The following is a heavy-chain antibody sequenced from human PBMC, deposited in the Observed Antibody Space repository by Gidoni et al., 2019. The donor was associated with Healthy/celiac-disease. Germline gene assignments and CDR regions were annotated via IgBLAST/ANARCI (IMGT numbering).Heavy chain of an antibody. CDR3: ASQVRITGTTRKGWFDP. D-gene: IGHD1-7*01. V-gene: IGHV3-7*03. CDR2: IKRDGSEK. CDR1: GFTFSSYW. J-gene: IGHJ5*02. Sequence: EVQLVESGGGLVQPGGSLRLSCAASGFTFSSYWMSWVRQAPGKGLAWVANIKRDGSEKYYVDSVKGRFTISRDNAKNSLYLQMNSLRAEDTAVYFCASQVRITGTTRKGWFDPWGQGTLVTVSS.